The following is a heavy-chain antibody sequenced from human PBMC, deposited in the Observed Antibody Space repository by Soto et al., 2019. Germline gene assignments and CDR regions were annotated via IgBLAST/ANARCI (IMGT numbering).Heavy chain of an antibody. CDR1: GFTFSNAW. V-gene: IGHV3-15*01. CDR3: TTGTTTIIRVDY. Sequence: EVQLVESGGGLVPPGGSLRLSCTASGFTFSNAWMSWVRQAPGKGLEWVGRIKSKTDGGTTDYAAPVKGRFSISRDDSKTTLFLQMNSLKTEDTAVYYCTTGTTTIIRVDYWGQGTLVTVPS. CDR2: IKSKTDGGTT. J-gene: IGHJ4*02. D-gene: IGHD3-10*01.